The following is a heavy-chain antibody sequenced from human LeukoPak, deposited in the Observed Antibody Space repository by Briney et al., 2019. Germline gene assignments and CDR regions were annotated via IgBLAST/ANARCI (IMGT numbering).Heavy chain of an antibody. V-gene: IGHV3-30*10. CDR1: GFTFINYA. Sequence: GKSLRLSCAASGFTFINYAMEWDRQAPGKGLEWVAVISFDGRDESYTDSVKGPFTISRDNSMNTLYLHMNSLRAEDTAVYYCARDAPGDGSGYSYAAYYFDYWGQGTLVTVSS. CDR3: ARDAPGDGSGYSYAAYYFDY. CDR2: ISFDGRDE. D-gene: IGHD3-22*01. J-gene: IGHJ4*02.